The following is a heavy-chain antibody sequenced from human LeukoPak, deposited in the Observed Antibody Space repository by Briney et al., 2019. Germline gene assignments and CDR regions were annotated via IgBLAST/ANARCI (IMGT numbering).Heavy chain of an antibody. D-gene: IGHD6-13*01. V-gene: IGHV3-7*01. CDR2: INQDGSAR. Sequence: SGGSLRLSCGASGFTFSSHWMTWVRQAPGKGLEWVANINQDGSARYYVDSVKGRFTISRDNAKNSLYLQMNSLRAEDTAVYYCARDSEYSSSFAFDIWGQGTMVTVSS. J-gene: IGHJ3*02. CDR3: ARDSEYSSSFAFDI. CDR1: GFTFSSHW.